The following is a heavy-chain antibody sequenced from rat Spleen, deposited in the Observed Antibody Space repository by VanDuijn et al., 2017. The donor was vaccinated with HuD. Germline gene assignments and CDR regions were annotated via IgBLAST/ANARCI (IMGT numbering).Heavy chain of an antibody. CDR3: ARDYSSYIPFDY. D-gene: IGHD1-2*01. J-gene: IGHJ2*01. CDR1: GYSITSSYR. V-gene: IGHV3-3*01. Sequence: EVQLQESGPGLVKPSQSLSLTCSVTGYSITSSYRWNWIRKFPGNKLEWMGYINIAGSTNYNPSLKSRISITRDTSKNQFFLQVNSVTTEDTATYYCARDYSSYIPFDYWGQGVMVTVSS. CDR2: INIAGST.